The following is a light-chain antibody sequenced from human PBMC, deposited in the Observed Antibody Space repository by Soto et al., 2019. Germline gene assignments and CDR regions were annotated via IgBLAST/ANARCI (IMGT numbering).Light chain of an antibody. CDR1: QSLAHSNGDTY. Sequence: VMTQSPLSSPVTLGQPASISCRSSQSLAHSNGDTYLSWIHQRPGQPPRLLIYRVSNRLSGVPDRFSGSGSGTDFTLKISRVEAEDVGVFYCMQATHFPRTPGQGTKVDSK. CDR2: RVS. J-gene: IGKJ1*01. V-gene: IGKV2-24*01. CDR3: MQATHFPRT.